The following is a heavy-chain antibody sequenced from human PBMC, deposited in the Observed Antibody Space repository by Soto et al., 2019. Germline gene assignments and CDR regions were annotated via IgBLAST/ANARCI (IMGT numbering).Heavy chain of an antibody. CDR2: ISWNSDVK. Sequence: EQLVESGGGLQQPGRSLRLSCEATGVTFEDSVMQWVRLVPGKGLEWVAGISWNSDVKEYAESVKGRFTISRDNAKNSLYLQMHCLRAEDTAIYYCAKDMAHYDFWGHNQRGMDVWGQGTTVTVSS. CDR3: AKDMAHYDFWGHNQRGMDV. V-gene: IGHV3-9*01. D-gene: IGHD3-3*01. CDR1: GVTFEDSV. J-gene: IGHJ6*02.